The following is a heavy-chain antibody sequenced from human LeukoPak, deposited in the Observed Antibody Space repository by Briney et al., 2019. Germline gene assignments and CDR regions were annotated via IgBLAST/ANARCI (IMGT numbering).Heavy chain of an antibody. CDR2: ISGSGGST. CDR3: AKDRMVRGVLDY. CDR1: GFTFSSYA. Sequence: PGGSLRLSCAASGFTFSSYAMSWVRQAPGKGLEWVSAISGSGGSTYYADSVKGRFTISRDNSKSTLYLQMNSLRAEDTAVYYCAKDRMVRGVLDYWGQGTLVTVSS. J-gene: IGHJ4*02. D-gene: IGHD3-10*01. V-gene: IGHV3-23*01.